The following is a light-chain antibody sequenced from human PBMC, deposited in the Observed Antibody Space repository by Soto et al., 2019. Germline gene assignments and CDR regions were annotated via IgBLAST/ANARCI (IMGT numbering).Light chain of an antibody. V-gene: IGKV1-5*03. CDR3: QQYNSYPIT. J-gene: IGKJ5*01. Sequence: DIQMTQSPSTLSASVGDRVTITCRASQSISSWLAWYQQKPGKAPKLLIYKASNLQNGVPSRFSGRGSGTEFTLTISSLQPDDFATYYCQQYNSYPITFGQGTRLEIK. CDR2: KAS. CDR1: QSISSW.